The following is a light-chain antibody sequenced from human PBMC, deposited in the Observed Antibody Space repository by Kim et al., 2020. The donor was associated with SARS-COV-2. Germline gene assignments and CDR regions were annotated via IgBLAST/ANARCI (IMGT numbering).Light chain of an antibody. V-gene: IGLV3-21*04. CDR2: SDS. J-gene: IGLJ2*01. CDR3: QVWDGSRGHVV. CDR1: IGTKS. Sequence: VDPRKTARITCGGNIGTKSVYAYQQRPGQAPVLVISSDSDRPSGIPERFSGSNSGDTATLTISRVEAGDEADYYCQVWDGSRGHVVFGGGTQLTVL.